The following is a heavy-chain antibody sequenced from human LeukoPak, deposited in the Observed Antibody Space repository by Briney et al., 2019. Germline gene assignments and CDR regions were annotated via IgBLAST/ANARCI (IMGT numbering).Heavy chain of an antibody. V-gene: IGHV3-7*04. CDR2: MNQLGNEI. Sequence: GGSLRLSCLASGFTFSHYWMTWVRRAPGRGLEWVANMNQLGNEIYYADSVKGRFTISRVNSKSSLYLQMRSLSVEDTAVYFCARSNWGPEAWGQGTLVTVSS. D-gene: IGHD7-27*01. CDR3: ARSNWGPEA. CDR1: GFTFSHYW. J-gene: IGHJ5*02.